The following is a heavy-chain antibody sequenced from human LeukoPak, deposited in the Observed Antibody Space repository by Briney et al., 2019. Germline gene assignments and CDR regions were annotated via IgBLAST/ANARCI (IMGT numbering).Heavy chain of an antibody. J-gene: IGHJ4*02. CDR3: ARRSTLYSSGRFYFDY. CDR1: GYTFTTYD. D-gene: IGHD6-19*01. Sequence: ASVKVSCKASGYTFTTYDMTWVRQATGQGLEWMGWMNPGSGDTAYAQKFQDRVTMTRDTSISTAYMELRGLRSDDTAVYYCARRSTLYSSGRFYFDYWGQGTLVTVSS. V-gene: IGHV1-8*01. CDR2: MNPGSGDT.